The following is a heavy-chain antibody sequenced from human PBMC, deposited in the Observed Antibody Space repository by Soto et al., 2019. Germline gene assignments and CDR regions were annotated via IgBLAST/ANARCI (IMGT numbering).Heavy chain of an antibody. CDR1: GYTFTSYG. V-gene: IGHV1-18*01. D-gene: IGHD3-22*01. J-gene: IGHJ5*02. CDR3: ARLRLAGDSRGYYSRWWFDP. CDR2: ISAYNGNT. Sequence: ASVKVSCKASGYTFTSYGISWVRQAPGQGLEWMGWISAYNGNTNYAQKLQGRVTMTTDTSTSTAYMELRSLRSDDTAVYYCARLRLAGDSRGYYSRWWFDPWGQGTLVTVSP.